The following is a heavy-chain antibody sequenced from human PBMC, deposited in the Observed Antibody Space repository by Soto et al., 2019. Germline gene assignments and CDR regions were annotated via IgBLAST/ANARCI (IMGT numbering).Heavy chain of an antibody. CDR3: ARQLYYYDSSGYYEMGY. J-gene: IGHJ4*02. D-gene: IGHD3-22*01. CDR2: ISYDGSNK. V-gene: IGHV3-30-3*01. Sequence: GGSLRLSCAASGFTFSSYAMHWVRQAPGKGLEWVAVISYDGSNKYYADSVKGRFTISRDNSKNTLYLQMNSLRAEDTAVYYCARQLYYYDSSGYYEMGYWGQGTLVTVSS. CDR1: GFTFSSYA.